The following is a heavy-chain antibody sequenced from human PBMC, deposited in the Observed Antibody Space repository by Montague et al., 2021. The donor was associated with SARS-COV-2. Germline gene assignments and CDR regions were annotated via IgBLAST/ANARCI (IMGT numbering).Heavy chain of an antibody. J-gene: IGHJ5*02. CDR1: RGSISTYY. CDR2: VYNSGTA. CDR3: VRGAIRGPYNWFDP. V-gene: IGHV4-59*01. Sequence: SETLSLTCTVPRGSISTYYWSWIRHPPGRGLEWIGYVYNSGTAIYNPSLHGRVTISVDTSKSQFSLQLSSVSAADTAIYYCVRGAIRGPYNWFDPWGQGTLVAVSS. D-gene: IGHD3-3*01.